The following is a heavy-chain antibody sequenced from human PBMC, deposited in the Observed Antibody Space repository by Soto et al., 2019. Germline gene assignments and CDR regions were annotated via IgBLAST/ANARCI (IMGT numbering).Heavy chain of an antibody. CDR1: GFIFTTYW. J-gene: IGHJ6*02. CDR3: ARQIRGYSNGPISYYYDMDV. Sequence: GESLKISCKGSGFIFTTYWIGWVRQMPGKGLEWMGIIYPGDSETRYSPSFQGQVTISADKSISTAYLQWSSLKASDTAMYYCARQIRGYSNGPISYYYDMDVWGQGTTVTVSS. V-gene: IGHV5-51*01. D-gene: IGHD5-18*01. CDR2: IYPGDSET.